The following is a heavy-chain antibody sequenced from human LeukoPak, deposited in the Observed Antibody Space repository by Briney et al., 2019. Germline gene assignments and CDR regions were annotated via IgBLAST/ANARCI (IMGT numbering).Heavy chain of an antibody. Sequence: PGGSLRLSCAASGFTFSDYYMSWIRQAPGKGLEWVSYISSSGSTIYYANSVKGRFTISRDNAKNSLFLQMNSLRAEDTAVYYCARGRIAAAGLKNWFDPWGQGTLVTVSS. D-gene: IGHD6-13*01. CDR3: ARGRIAAAGLKNWFDP. CDR1: GFTFSDYY. CDR2: ISSSGSTI. J-gene: IGHJ5*02. V-gene: IGHV3-11*01.